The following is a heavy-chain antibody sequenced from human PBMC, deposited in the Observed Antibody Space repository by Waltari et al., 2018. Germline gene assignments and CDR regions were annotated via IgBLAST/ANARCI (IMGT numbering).Heavy chain of an antibody. CDR1: GFTFSSSS. J-gene: IGHJ4*02. D-gene: IGHD6-6*01. CDR2: ISSSSSYI. Sequence: EVQLVESGGGLVKPGGSRRLSCAASGFTFSSSSMNWVRQAPGKGLEWVSSISSSSSYIYYADSVKGRFTISRDNAKNSLYLQMNSLRAEDTAVYYCASWSLIAARTFDYWGQGTLVTVSS. CDR3: ASWSLIAARTFDY. V-gene: IGHV3-21*01.